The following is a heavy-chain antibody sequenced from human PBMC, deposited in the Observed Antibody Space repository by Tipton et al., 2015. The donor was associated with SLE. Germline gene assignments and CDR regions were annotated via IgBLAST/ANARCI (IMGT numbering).Heavy chain of an antibody. CDR3: ARDPFRGLAVAASAY. CDR1: DGSFSGYC. Sequence: TLFLTCAVYDGSFSGYCWSWIRQPPGKGLEWIGEINHSGTTNYDPSLKSRVTISVDTSKNQFSLKLSSVTAADTAVYYCARDPFRGLAVAASAYWGQGTLVTVST. CDR2: INHSGTT. D-gene: IGHD6-19*01. J-gene: IGHJ4*02. V-gene: IGHV4-34*01.